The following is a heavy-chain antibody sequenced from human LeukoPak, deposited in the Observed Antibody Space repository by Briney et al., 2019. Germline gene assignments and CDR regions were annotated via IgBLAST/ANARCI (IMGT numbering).Heavy chain of an antibody. J-gene: IGHJ4*02. CDR1: GGSISSSSYY. CDR3: ARDGATDLGYSGSYPFDY. Sequence: SETLSLTCTVSGGSISSSSYYWGWIRQPPGKGLEWIGSIYYSGSTYYNPSLKSRVTISVDTSKNQFSLKLSSVTAADTAVYYCARDGATDLGYSGSYPFDYWGQGTLVTVSS. V-gene: IGHV4-39*07. D-gene: IGHD1-26*01. CDR2: IYYSGST.